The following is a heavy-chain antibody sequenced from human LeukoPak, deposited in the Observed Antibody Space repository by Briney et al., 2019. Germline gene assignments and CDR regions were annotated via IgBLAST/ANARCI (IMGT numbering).Heavy chain of an antibody. Sequence: SQTLSLTCAISGDSVSSNSAAWNWIRQSPSRGLEWLGRTYYRSKWYNDYAVSVKSRITINPDTSKNQFSLQLNSVTPEDTAVYYCARDFGQQLVHPQHRAFDIWGQGTMVTVSS. CDR2: TYYRSKWYN. CDR3: ARDFGQQLVHPQHRAFDI. J-gene: IGHJ3*02. CDR1: GDSVSSNSAA. V-gene: IGHV6-1*01. D-gene: IGHD6-13*01.